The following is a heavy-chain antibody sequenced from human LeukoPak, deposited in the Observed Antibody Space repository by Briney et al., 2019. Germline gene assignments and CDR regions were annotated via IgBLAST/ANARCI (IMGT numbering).Heavy chain of an antibody. CDR2: ISAYNGNT. D-gene: IGHD4-23*01. Sequence: ASVKVSCKASGYTFTSYGISWVRQAPGQGLEWMGWISAYNGNTNYAQKFQGRVTMTRDTSTSTVYMELSSLRSEDTAVYYCARALGTGGNSNYWGQGTLVTVSS. V-gene: IGHV1-18*01. CDR1: GYTFTSYG. J-gene: IGHJ4*02. CDR3: ARALGTGGNSNY.